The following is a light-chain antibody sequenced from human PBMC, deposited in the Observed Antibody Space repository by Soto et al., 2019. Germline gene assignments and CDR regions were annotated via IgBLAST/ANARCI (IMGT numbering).Light chain of an antibody. CDR1: SSDVGGYNF. CDR3: SSYAGSNKFVV. J-gene: IGLJ2*01. CDR2: EVS. Sequence: QSALTQPPSASGSPGQSVTISCTGTSSDVGGYNFVSWYQQHPGKAPQLMIYEVSKRPSGVPDRFSGSKSGNTASLTVSGLQAEDGADYYCSSYAGSNKFVVFGGGTKLTVL. V-gene: IGLV2-8*01.